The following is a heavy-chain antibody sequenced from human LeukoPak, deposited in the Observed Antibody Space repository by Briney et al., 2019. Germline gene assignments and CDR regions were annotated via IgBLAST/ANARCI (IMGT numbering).Heavy chain of an antibody. Sequence: GGSLRLSCAASGFTFSSNAMSWVRQAPGKGLEWVSYISSSSSTIYYADSVKGRFTISRDNAKNSLYLQMNSLRAEDTAVYYCAREDIVVVVAANPYYYYYMDVWGKGTTVTVSS. V-gene: IGHV3-48*04. J-gene: IGHJ6*03. CDR2: ISSSSSTI. CDR1: GFTFSSNA. CDR3: AREDIVVVVAANPYYYYYMDV. D-gene: IGHD2-15*01.